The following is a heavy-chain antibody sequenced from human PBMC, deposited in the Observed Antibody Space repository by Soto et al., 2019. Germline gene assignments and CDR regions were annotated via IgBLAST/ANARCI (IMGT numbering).Heavy chain of an antibody. CDR2: ISYDGSNK. D-gene: IGHD2-8*01. CDR1: GFTFSSYA. Sequence: QVQLVESGGGVVQPGRSLRLSCAASGFTFSSYAMHWVRQAPGKGLEWVAVISYDGSNKYYADSVKGRFTISRDNSKNTLYLQMNSLRAEVTAVYYCARNTNGPLYYYYGMDVWGQGTTVTVSS. CDR3: ARNTNGPLYYYYGMDV. V-gene: IGHV3-30-3*01. J-gene: IGHJ6*02.